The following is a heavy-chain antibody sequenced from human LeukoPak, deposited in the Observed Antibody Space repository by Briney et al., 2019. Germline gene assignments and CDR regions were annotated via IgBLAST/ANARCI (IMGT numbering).Heavy chain of an antibody. V-gene: IGHV3-21*01. CDR2: ISSSSSYI. Sequence: TGGSLRLSCAASGFTFSDYDMNWVRQAPGKGLEWVSSISSSSSYIYYADSVKGRFTISRDNAKNSLYLQMNSLRAEDTAVYYCARDYYDSSGYVDYWGQGTLVTVSS. D-gene: IGHD3-22*01. J-gene: IGHJ4*02. CDR1: GFTFSDYD. CDR3: ARDYYDSSGYVDY.